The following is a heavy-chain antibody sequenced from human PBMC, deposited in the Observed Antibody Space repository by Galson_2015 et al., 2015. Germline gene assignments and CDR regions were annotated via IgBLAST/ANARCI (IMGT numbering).Heavy chain of an antibody. Sequence: SVKVSCKASGGTFSSYTISWVRQAPGQGLEWMGRIIPILGIANYAQKFQGRVTITADKSTSTAYMELSSLRSEDTAVYYCARIRFLEWPHDAFDIWGQGTMVTVSS. CDR2: IIPILGIA. D-gene: IGHD3-3*01. V-gene: IGHV1-69*02. CDR3: ARIRFLEWPHDAFDI. CDR1: GGTFSSYT. J-gene: IGHJ3*02.